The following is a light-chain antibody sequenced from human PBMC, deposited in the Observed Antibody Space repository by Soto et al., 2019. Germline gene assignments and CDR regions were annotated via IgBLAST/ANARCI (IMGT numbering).Light chain of an antibody. V-gene: IGLV2-14*01. CDR3: SSYTSSSTYV. J-gene: IGLJ1*01. CDR1: SSDVGGYNY. CDR2: EVS. Sequence: QSALTQPASASGSPGQSITISCTGTSSDVGGYNYVSWYQQHPGKAPKLMIYEVSNRPSGVCNRFSGSKSGNTASLTISGLQAEDEADYYCSSYTSSSTYVFGTGTKLTVL.